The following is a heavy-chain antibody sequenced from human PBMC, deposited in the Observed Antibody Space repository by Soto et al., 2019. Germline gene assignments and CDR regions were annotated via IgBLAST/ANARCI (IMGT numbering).Heavy chain of an antibody. CDR3: ARAYYDTKGYSLDP. D-gene: IGHD3-16*01. CDR2: IYLSGST. V-gene: IGHV4-61*08. J-gene: IGHJ5*02. Sequence: PSETLSLTCTVSGGSISSGGYYWSWIRQTPGKGLEWIGYIYLSGSTYYNPSLKSRVIISVDTSKNQFSLRLSSVTAADTAVYYRARAYYDTKGYSLDPWGPGTLVTVSS. CDR1: GGSISSGGYY.